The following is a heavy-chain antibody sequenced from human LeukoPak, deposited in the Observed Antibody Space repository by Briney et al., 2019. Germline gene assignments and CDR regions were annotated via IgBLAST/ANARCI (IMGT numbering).Heavy chain of an antibody. Sequence: ASVKVSCKASGYTFTGYYMHWVRQAPGQGLEWMGWINPNSGGTNYAQKFQGRVTMTRDTSISTAYMELSRLRSDDTAVYYCARSLLWERSTGPNHDFVSDDYWGQGTLVTVSS. CDR3: ARSLLWERSTGPNHDFVSDDY. J-gene: IGHJ4*02. CDR2: INPNSGGT. D-gene: IGHD1/OR15-1a*01. CDR1: GYTFTGYY. V-gene: IGHV1-2*02.